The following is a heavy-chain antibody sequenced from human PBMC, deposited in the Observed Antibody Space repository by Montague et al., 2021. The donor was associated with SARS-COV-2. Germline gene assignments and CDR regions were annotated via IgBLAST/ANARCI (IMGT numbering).Heavy chain of an antibody. Sequence: SETLSLTCSVSGASISSGSYYWSWVRQPQGKGLEWIGYVNHTGSTNYNPSIKSRVTLSIDTSKNQFSLNLTSVTAADTAVYYCVREKYYFDDSCSKWGQGTMLT. CDR3: VREKYYFDDSCSK. CDR2: VNHTGST. D-gene: IGHD3-22*01. V-gene: IGHV4-61*01. CDR1: GASISSGSYY. J-gene: IGHJ4*02.